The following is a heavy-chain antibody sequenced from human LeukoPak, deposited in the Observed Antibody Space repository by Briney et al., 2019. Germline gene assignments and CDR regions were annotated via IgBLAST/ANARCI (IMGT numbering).Heavy chain of an antibody. D-gene: IGHD2-2*01. Sequence: GGSLRLSCAASGFTFSSYSMNWVRQAPGKGLEWVSSISSSSSYIYYADSVKGRFTISRDNAKNSLYLQMNSLRAEDTAVYYCARALPYCSSTSCYFLGNEAFDIWGQGTMVTVSS. CDR3: ARALPYCSSTSCYFLGNEAFDI. CDR1: GFTFSSYS. CDR2: ISSSSSYI. J-gene: IGHJ3*02. V-gene: IGHV3-21*01.